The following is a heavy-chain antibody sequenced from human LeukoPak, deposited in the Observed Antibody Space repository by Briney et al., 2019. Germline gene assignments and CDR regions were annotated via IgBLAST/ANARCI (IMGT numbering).Heavy chain of an antibody. V-gene: IGHV6-1*01. J-gene: IGHJ6*03. Sequence: SQTLSLTCAISGDSVSSNIAAWKWNRQSPLTTLTWLARTYYKFKGYNDYAMSVKSRITINPDTSKNQFSLQLSSVTCEDTAVYYCAKSYSARLGQESYYYFYVDVWGKGTTITVSS. CDR2: TYYKFKGYN. CDR3: AKSYSARLGQESYYYFYVDV. CDR1: GDSVSSNIAA. D-gene: IGHD6-13*01.